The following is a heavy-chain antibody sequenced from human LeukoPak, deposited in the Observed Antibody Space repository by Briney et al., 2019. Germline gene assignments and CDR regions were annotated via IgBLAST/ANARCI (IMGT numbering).Heavy chain of an antibody. J-gene: IGHJ4*02. CDR3: GRHDNSAWNCITD. CDR1: GFAFRDYW. CDR2: IRWDGSET. V-gene: IGHV3-7*01. D-gene: IGHD6-25*01. Sequence: PGGSLRLSCAASGFAFRDYWMSWVRQTPGKGLEWVANIRWDGSETHYVDSVKGRFTISRDNAKNSVYLHMNSLRAEDTAIYYCGRHDNSAWNCITDWGQGTLVTVSS.